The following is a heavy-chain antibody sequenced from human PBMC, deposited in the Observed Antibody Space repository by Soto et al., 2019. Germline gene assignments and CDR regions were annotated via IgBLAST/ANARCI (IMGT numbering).Heavy chain of an antibody. D-gene: IGHD5-18*01. CDR1: GFTFSNAW. V-gene: IGHV3-15*01. CDR3: TTERIQLWATYNFDY. CDR2: IKSKTDGGTT. J-gene: IGHJ4*02. Sequence: GGSLRLSCAASGFTFSNAWMSWVRQAPGKGLEWVGRIKSKTDGGTTDYAAPVKGRFTISRDDSKNTLYLQMNSLKTEDTAVYYCTTERIQLWATYNFDYWGQGTLVTVSS.